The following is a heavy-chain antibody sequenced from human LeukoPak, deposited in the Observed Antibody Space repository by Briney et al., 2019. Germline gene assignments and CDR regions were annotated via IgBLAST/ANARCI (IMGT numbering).Heavy chain of an antibody. V-gene: IGHV3-48*04. CDR1: GFTFNSYS. Sequence: GGSLRLSCAASGFTFNSYSMNWVRQAPGKGLEWVSYISSRSSTIYYADSVKGRFTISRDNAKNSLYLQMNSLRAEDTAVYYCARELRSYYYYGMDVWGQGTTVTVSS. J-gene: IGHJ6*02. D-gene: IGHD5-12*01. CDR3: ARELRSYYYYGMDV. CDR2: ISSRSSTI.